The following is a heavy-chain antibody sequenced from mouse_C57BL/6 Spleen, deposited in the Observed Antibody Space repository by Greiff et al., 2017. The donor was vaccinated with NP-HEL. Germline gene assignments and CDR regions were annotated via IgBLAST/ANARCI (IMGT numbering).Heavy chain of an antibody. J-gene: IGHJ2*01. CDR2: YPRSGNTY. CDR3: RGGAGTYYFDY. CDR1: YTFTDYNM. Sequence: VQLQQSGPELVKPGASVKIPCKASGYTFTDYNMDWVKQSHGKSLEWIGEIYPRSGNTYYNEKFKGKATLTADKSSSTAYMELRSLTSEDSAVYFCARGGAGTYYFDYWGQGTTLTVSS. V-gene: IGHV1-83*01. D-gene: IGHD2-14*01.